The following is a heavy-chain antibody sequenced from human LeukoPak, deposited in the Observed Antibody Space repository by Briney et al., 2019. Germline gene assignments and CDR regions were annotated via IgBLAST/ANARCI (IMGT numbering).Heavy chain of an antibody. CDR3: ARKFIYSYYMDV. J-gene: IGHJ6*03. D-gene: IGHD2-21*01. CDR2: IYYSGST. V-gene: IGHV4-30-4*08. Sequence: SQTLSLTCTVSGGSISSGDYYWSWIRQPPGKGLEWIGYIYYSGSTYYNPSLKSRVTISVDTSKNQFSLKLSSVTAADTAVYYCARKFIYSYYMDVWGKGTTVTVSS. CDR1: GGSISSGDYY.